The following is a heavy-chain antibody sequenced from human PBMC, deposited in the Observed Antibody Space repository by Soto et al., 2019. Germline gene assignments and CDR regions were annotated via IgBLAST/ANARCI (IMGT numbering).Heavy chain of an antibody. V-gene: IGHV3-23*01. Sequence: HGGSLRICCAAGGFTFSSSAVSLLRQAPGKGLEWVSAISGSGGSTYYADSVKGRFTISRDNSKNTLYLQMNSLRAEDTAVYYCAKDRRYYGSGRYLDYWGQGTLVTVSS. CDR3: AKDRRYYGSGRYLDY. J-gene: IGHJ4*02. D-gene: IGHD3-10*01. CDR2: ISGSGGST. CDR1: GFTFSSSA.